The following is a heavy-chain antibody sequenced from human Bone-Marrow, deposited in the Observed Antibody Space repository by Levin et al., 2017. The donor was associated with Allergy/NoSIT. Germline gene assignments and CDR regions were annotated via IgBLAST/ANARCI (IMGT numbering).Heavy chain of an antibody. D-gene: IGHD2-2*02. CDR3: ARESARQDIVVVPAAIRYYYGMDV. Sequence: ASVKVSCKASGYTFTSYDINWVRQATGQGLEWMGWMNPNSGNTGYAQKFQGRVTMTRNTSISTAYMELSSLRSEDTAVYYCARESARQDIVVVPAAIRYYYGMDVWGQGTTVTVSS. V-gene: IGHV1-8*01. CDR1: GYTFTSYD. CDR2: MNPNSGNT. J-gene: IGHJ6*02.